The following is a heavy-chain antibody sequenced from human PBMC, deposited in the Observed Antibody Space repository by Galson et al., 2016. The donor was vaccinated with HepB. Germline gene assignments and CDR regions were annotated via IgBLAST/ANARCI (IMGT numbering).Heavy chain of an antibody. CDR3: ARDLRRKWELHNWFDP. J-gene: IGHJ5*02. D-gene: IGHD1-26*01. V-gene: IGHV1-18*04. CDR1: GYTFTSYG. Sequence: SVKVSCKASGYTFTSYGINWVRQAPGQGLEWMGWISTYNDNIIYEQKFQGRVTMTTDTSTTTAYMELRSLRSDDTAVYYCARDLRRKWELHNWFDPWGQGTLVTVSS. CDR2: ISTYNDNI.